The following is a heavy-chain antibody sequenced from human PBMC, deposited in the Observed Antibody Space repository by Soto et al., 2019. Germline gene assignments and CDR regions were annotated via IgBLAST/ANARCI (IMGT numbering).Heavy chain of an antibody. D-gene: IGHD5-18*01. V-gene: IGHV3-21*01. CDR1: GLTVSSNY. CDR2: ISSSSSYI. CDR3: ARDRYSYRQKNWFDP. Sequence: GGSLRLSCAASGLTVSSNYMSWVRQAPGKGLEWVSSISSSSSYIYYADSVKGRFTISRDNAKNSLYLQMNSLRAEDTAVYYCARDRYSYRQKNWFDPWGQGTLVTVSS. J-gene: IGHJ5*02.